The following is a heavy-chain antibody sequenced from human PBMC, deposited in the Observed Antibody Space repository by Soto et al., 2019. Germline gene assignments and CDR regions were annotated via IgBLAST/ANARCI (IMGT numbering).Heavy chain of an antibody. Sequence: GGSLRLSCAGSGFAFSNAWINWVRQAPGKGLEWVSVIYSGGSTYYADSVKGRFTISRHNSKNTLYLQMNSLRAEDTAVYYCAREILEWLSPNYYYYYMDVWGKGTTVTVSS. D-gene: IGHD3-3*01. J-gene: IGHJ6*03. CDR3: AREILEWLSPNYYYYYMDV. V-gene: IGHV3-53*04. CDR2: IYSGGST. CDR1: GFAFSNAW.